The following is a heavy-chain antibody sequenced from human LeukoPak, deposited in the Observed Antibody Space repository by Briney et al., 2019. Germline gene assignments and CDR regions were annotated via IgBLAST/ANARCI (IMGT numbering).Heavy chain of an antibody. CDR3: ATDLDGDYVYPLDY. V-gene: IGHV1-24*01. CDR2: FDPEDGET. CDR1: GYTLTELS. J-gene: IGHJ4*02. Sequence: ASVTVSCKVSGYTLTELSMHWVRQAPGKGLEWMGGFDPEDGETIYAQKFQGRVTMTEDTSTDTAYMGLSSLRSEDTAVYYCATDLDGDYVYPLDYWGQGTLVTVSS. D-gene: IGHD4-17*01.